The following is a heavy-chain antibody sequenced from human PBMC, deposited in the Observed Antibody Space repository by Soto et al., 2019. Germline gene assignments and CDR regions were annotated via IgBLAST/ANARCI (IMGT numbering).Heavy chain of an antibody. CDR1: GGTFSSYA. CDR2: IIPIFGTA. V-gene: IGHV1-69*13. CDR3: ARVGKDIVVVPAAEAIYNWFDP. Sequence: SVKVSCKASGGTFSSYAISWVRQAPGQGLEWMGGIIPIFGTANYAQKFQGRVTITADESTSTAYMELRSLRSDDTAVYYCARVGKDIVVVPAAEAIYNWFDPWGQGTLVTVSS. J-gene: IGHJ5*02. D-gene: IGHD2-2*01.